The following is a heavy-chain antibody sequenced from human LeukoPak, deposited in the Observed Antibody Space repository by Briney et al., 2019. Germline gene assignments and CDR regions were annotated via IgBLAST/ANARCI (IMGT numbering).Heavy chain of an antibody. CDR3: AREWYDYGGDSEGY. V-gene: IGHV3-7*01. Sequence: PGGSLRLSCVGSGSTFNGHWLTWVRQVPGRGLEWVASIKEDGRQAYYMDSVKDRFTISRDNSKKSLYLQMNSLRFEDTAVYYCAREWYDYGGDSEGYWGQGTLVSVSS. CDR2: IKEDGRQA. CDR1: GSTFNGHW. D-gene: IGHD4-23*01. J-gene: IGHJ4*01.